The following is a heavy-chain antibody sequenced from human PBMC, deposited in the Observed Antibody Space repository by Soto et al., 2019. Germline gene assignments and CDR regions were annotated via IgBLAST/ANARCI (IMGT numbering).Heavy chain of an antibody. J-gene: IGHJ4*02. CDR2: IDSAGDA. CDR3: ARGSAFIGLDY. V-gene: IGHV3-13*01. D-gene: IGHD1-26*01. Sequence: GGSLRLSCAASGFTFSRHDMHWVRQVTGKGLEWVSGIDSAGDAKYPASVKGRFTISRENAKNSLHLQMNSLRAGDTAVYYCARGSAFIGLDYWGQGTPVTVSS. CDR1: GFTFSRHD.